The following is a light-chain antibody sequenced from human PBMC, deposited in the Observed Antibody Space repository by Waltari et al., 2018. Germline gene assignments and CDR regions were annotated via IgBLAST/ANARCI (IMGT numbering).Light chain of an antibody. CDR2: DVS. Sequence: QSALTQPASVSGSPGQSITISCTGTSSDVGGYNYVSWYQQHPGKAPKLMIYDVSNRPSGVSNRFSGSKSGNPAARTIAGLQAEDEADYYCSSYTSSSTPHVVFGGGTKLTVL. V-gene: IGLV2-14*03. CDR1: SSDVGGYNY. CDR3: SSYTSSSTPHVV. J-gene: IGLJ2*01.